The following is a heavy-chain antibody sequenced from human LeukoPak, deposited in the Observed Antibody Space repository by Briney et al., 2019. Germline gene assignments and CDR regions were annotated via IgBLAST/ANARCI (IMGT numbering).Heavy chain of an antibody. J-gene: IGHJ5*02. CDR3: ARLRFGELRQYDP. D-gene: IGHD3-10*01. V-gene: IGHV5-51*01. CDR2: IYPGDSDT. Sequence: GESLKISCKGSGYSFTSYWIGWVRQLPGKGLEWMGIIYPGDSDTRYSPSFQGQVTISADKSISTAYLPWSSLKASDTAMYYCARLRFGELRQYDPWGQGTLVTVSS. CDR1: GYSFTSYW.